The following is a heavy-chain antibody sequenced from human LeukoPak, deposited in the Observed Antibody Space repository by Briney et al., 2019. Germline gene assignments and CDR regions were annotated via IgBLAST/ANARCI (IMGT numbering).Heavy chain of an antibody. CDR2: MDYSGST. D-gene: IGHD1-26*01. CDR1: GGSISTYY. Sequence: SETLSLTCTVSGGSISTYYWSWIRQPPGKGLEWVGYMDYSGSTNYNPSLKSRVTISVDTSKNQFSLKLSSVTAADTAVYYCARHGGSYSFDYWGQGTLVTVSS. J-gene: IGHJ4*02. V-gene: IGHV4-59*08. CDR3: ARHGGSYSFDY.